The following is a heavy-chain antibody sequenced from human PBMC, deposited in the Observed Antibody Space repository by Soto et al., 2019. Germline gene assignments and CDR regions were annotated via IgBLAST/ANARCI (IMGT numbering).Heavy chain of an antibody. V-gene: IGHV3-13*01. J-gene: IGHJ5*02. CDR2: IGTAGDT. D-gene: IGHD6-13*01. Sequence: VGSLRLSCAASGFTFSSSDMHRLRQATGKGLEWVSAIGTAGDTYYPGSVKGRFTISRENAKNSFYLQMNSLRAGDTAVYYCARGIAAAESWFDPWGQLTLGTVAS. CDR1: GFTFSSSD. CDR3: ARGIAAAESWFDP.